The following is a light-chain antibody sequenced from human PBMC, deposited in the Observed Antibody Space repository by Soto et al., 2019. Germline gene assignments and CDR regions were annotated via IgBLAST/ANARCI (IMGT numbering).Light chain of an antibody. CDR3: QQYNNWPSWT. J-gene: IGKJ1*01. V-gene: IGKV3-15*01. CDR2: GAS. Sequence: EIVRTQSPSTLSVSPGERAPLSCRASQSVSSNLAWYRQKPGQAPRLLIYGASTRATGLPARFSGSVSGTEFTLSISSLHTQTFAVYYSQQYNNWPSWTFGKGTK. CDR1: QSVSSN.